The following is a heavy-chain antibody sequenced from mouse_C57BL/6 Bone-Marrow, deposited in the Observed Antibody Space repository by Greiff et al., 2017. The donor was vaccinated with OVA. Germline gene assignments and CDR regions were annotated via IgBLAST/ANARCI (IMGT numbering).Heavy chain of an antibody. CDR3: ARHIDLLLRPGSRDY. Sequence: EVKLVESGGDLVKPGGSLKLSCAASGFTFSSYGMSWVRQTPDKRLEWVATISSGGSYTYYPDSVKGRSTISRDNAKNTLYLQMSSLKSEDTAMYYCARHIDLLLRPGSRDYWGQGTSVTVSS. D-gene: IGHD1-1*01. J-gene: IGHJ4*01. CDR2: ISSGGSYT. CDR1: GFTFSSYG. V-gene: IGHV5-6*01.